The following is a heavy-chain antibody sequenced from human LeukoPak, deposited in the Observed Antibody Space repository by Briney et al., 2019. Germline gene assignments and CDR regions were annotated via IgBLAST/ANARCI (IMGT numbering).Heavy chain of an antibody. D-gene: IGHD3-3*01. CDR1: GSSFTSYW. J-gene: IGHJ4*02. CDR3: ARGPKYDFWSGYPYYFDY. Sequence: GASLKISYKGSGSSFTSYWIGWGRPMPGKGVEWMGIIYPGDSDTRYSPSFQGQVTISADKSISTAYLQWSSLKASDTAMYYCARGPKYDFWSGYPYYFDYWGQGTLVTVSS. V-gene: IGHV5-51*01. CDR2: IYPGDSDT.